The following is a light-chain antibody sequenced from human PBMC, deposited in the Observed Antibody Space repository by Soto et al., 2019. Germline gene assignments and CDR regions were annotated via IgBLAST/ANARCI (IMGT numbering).Light chain of an antibody. Sequence: AYIIIITVLSSENIGAWFALYQLIPGKVPKLLIYDASSLESGVPSMFSGSGSGTKFTLTISRLEPEDFAVYYCQQYGTLITFGQGRLLEVK. CDR1: ENIGAW. CDR2: DAS. V-gene: IGKV1-5*01. CDR3: QQYGTLIT. J-gene: IGKJ5*01.